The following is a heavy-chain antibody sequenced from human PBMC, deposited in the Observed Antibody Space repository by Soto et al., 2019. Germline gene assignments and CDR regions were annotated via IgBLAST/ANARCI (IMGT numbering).Heavy chain of an antibody. CDR2: IIPISRTP. J-gene: IGHJ4*02. V-gene: IGHV1-69*01. CDR3: ARGVASSD. Sequence: QVQLVQSEAEVKKPGSSVKVSCKSSGLTFRSDSISWVRQAPGQGLEWMGGIIPISRTPTYAQKFQGRVTISAAESTRTAYMEVTSLTFEDTAVYYCARGVASSDWGQGTLVTVSS. CDR1: GLTFRSDS. D-gene: IGHD5-12*01.